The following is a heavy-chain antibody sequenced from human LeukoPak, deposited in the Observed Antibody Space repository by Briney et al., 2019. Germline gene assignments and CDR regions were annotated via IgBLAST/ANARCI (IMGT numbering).Heavy chain of an antibody. CDR3: ARRVSSSGFDAFDV. CDR2: NYPGDSDT. D-gene: IGHD5-12*01. CDR1: GYSFTNYW. J-gene: IGHJ3*01. V-gene: IGHV5-51*01. Sequence: GESLKISCKGGGYSFTNYWIVWVRQMPGKGLEWMGINYPGDSDTTYSPSFQGQVTMSADKSISTAYLQWSSLKASDTAMYYCARRVSSSGFDAFDVWGQGTMVTVSS.